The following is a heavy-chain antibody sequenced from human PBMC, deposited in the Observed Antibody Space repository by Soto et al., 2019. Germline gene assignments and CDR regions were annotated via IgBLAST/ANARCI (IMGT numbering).Heavy chain of an antibody. CDR1: GYSISSGYY. J-gene: IGHJ5*02. D-gene: IGHD2-2*01. Sequence: SETLSLTCAVSGYSISSGYYWGWIRQPPGKGLEWIGSIYHSGSTYYNPSLKSRVTISVDTSKNQFSLKLSSVTAADAAVYYCARDGYQLPADWFDPWGQGTLVTVPQ. CDR2: IYHSGST. V-gene: IGHV4-38-2*02. CDR3: ARDGYQLPADWFDP.